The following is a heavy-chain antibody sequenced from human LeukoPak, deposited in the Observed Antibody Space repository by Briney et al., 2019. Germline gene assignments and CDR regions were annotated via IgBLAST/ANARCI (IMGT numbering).Heavy chain of an antibody. J-gene: IGHJ5*02. Sequence: WASVKVSCKASGGTFSSYAISWVRQAPGQGLEWMGRIIPILGIANYAQKFQGRVTITADKSTSTAYMELSSLRSEDTAVYYCARDNQGTRHETPNWYDPWGQGTLVTVSS. CDR3: ARDNQGTRHETPNWYDP. V-gene: IGHV1-69*04. D-gene: IGHD6-6*01. CDR2: IIPILGIA. CDR1: GGTFSSYA.